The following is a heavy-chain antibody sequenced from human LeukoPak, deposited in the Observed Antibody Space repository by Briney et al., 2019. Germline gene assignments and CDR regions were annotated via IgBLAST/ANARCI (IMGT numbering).Heavy chain of an antibody. Sequence: ASVKVSCKASGYTFTGYYMHWERQAPGQGIEWMGWINPNSGGTNYAQKFQGRVTMTRDTSISTAYMELSRLRSDDTAVYYCARDPLPITTIVVVITGAFDIWGQGTMVTVSS. V-gene: IGHV1-2*02. D-gene: IGHD3-22*01. CDR2: INPNSGGT. CDR3: ARDPLPITTIVVVITGAFDI. CDR1: GYTFTGYY. J-gene: IGHJ3*02.